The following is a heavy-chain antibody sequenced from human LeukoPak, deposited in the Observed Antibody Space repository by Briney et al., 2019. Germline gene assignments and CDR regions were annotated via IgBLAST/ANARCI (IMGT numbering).Heavy chain of an antibody. CDR3: AKSRSSGWVVSFDY. V-gene: IGHV3-23*01. CDR1: GFAFASYP. CDR2: ISGSGGST. J-gene: IGHJ4*02. D-gene: IGHD6-19*01. Sequence: GGSLGLSCAASGFAFASYPMSWVRQAPGRGLEWVSTISGSGGSTYNADSVKGRFTISRDNSKNTLYLQMSSLRDGDTAVYFCAKSRSSGWVVSFDYWGQGTLVTVSS.